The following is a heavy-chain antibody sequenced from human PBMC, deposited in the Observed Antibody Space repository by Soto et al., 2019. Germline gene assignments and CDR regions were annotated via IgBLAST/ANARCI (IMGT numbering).Heavy chain of an antibody. CDR2: IIPIFGTA. J-gene: IGHJ4*02. V-gene: IGHV1-69*13. CDR1: GGTFSSYA. D-gene: IGHD5-18*01. Sequence: SVKVSCKASGGTFSSYAISWVRQAPGQGLEWMGGIIPIFGTANYAQKFQGRVTITADESTSTAYMELSSLRSEDTAVYYCASNVDTAMVTQYYFDYWGQGTLVTVSS. CDR3: ASNVDTAMVTQYYFDY.